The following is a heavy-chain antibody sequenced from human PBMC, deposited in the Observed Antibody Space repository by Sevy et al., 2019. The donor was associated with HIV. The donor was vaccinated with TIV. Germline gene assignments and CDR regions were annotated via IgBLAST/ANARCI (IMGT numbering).Heavy chain of an antibody. V-gene: IGHV3-15*01. D-gene: IGHD2-21*01. J-gene: IGHJ4*02. CDR3: ATGGSILQN. CDR1: GFTFSNVW. Sequence: GGSLRLSCAASGFTFSNVWMSWVRQAPGKGLEWVGHIKSETEGGTTDYGAPMKGRFSISRDDSKATLSLQMNSLKTEDTAVYYCATGGSILQNWCQGVLVTVSS. CDR2: IKSETEGGTT.